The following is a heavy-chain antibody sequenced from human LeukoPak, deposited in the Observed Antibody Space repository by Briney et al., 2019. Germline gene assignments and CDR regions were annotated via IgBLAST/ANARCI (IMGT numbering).Heavy chain of an antibody. CDR2: ISAYNGNT. CDR3: ARGNGYNYLDY. CDR1: GYTFTSYG. J-gene: IGHJ4*02. Sequence: SVKVSCKASGYTFTSYGISWVRQAPGQGLEWMGWISAYNGNTNYAQKLQGRVTITADESTSTAYMELSSLRSEDTAVYYCARGNGYNYLDYWGQGTLVTVSS. D-gene: IGHD5-24*01. V-gene: IGHV1-18*01.